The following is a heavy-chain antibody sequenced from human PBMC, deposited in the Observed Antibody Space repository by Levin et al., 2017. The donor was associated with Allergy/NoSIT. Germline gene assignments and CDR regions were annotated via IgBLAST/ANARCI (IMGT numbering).Heavy chain of an antibody. CDR3: ARDSRGSALPFDV. D-gene: IGHD3-10*01. CDR2: IYHSGST. CDR1: GGSISSDGFS. V-gene: IGHV4-30-2*01. Sequence: PSQTLSLPCAVSGGSISSDGFSWSWIRQPPGKGLEWIGYIYHSGSTYYNPSLKSRVTISVDRSKNQFSLKLTSVTAADTAVYYCARDSRGSALPFDVWGRGTMVTVSS. J-gene: IGHJ3*01.